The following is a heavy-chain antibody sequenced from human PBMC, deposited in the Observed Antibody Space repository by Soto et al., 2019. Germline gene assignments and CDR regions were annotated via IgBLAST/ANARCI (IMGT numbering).Heavy chain of an antibody. V-gene: IGHV4-59*01. Sequence: AETLFLTCSLSGASIINYYWAWIRQSPGKGLECIGYVSNSASTTYNPSLKNRVTILDDTSKNQFSLKLNSVTAAETAVYYCAREGRMGTFDYWGQGALVTAPQ. CDR1: GASIINYY. J-gene: IGHJ4*02. CDR2: VSNSAST. CDR3: AREGRMGTFDY. D-gene: IGHD1-1*01.